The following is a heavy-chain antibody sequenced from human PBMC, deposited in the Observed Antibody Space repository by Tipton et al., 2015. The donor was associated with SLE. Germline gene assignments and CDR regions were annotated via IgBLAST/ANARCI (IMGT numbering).Heavy chain of an antibody. D-gene: IGHD6-19*01. J-gene: IGHJ4*02. CDR1: GFTFSSYA. CDR2: IWYDGSDK. Sequence: SLRLSCAASGFTFSSYAIHWVRQAPGKGLEWVALIWYDGSDKYYADSVRGRFTISRDNSKNTLYLQMNSLRAEDTAVYYCAKDPGPVEMTVTGPPDFWGQGTPVTVSS. CDR3: AKDPGPVEMTVTGPPDF. V-gene: IGHV3-33*06.